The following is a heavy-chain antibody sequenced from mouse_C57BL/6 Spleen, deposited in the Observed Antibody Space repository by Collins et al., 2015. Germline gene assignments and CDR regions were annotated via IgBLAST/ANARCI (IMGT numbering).Heavy chain of an antibody. CDR3: TRGDYYGSSHFDY. CDR1: GYSITSGYY. J-gene: IGHJ2*01. V-gene: IGHV3-6*01. D-gene: IGHD1-1*01. Sequence: DVQLQESGPGLVKPSQSLSLTCSVTGYSITSGYYWNWIRQFPGNKLEWMGYISYDGRNNYNPPLKNRISITRDTSKNQFFLKLNSVTTEDTATYYCTRGDYYGSSHFDYWGQGTTLTVSS. CDR2: ISYDGRN.